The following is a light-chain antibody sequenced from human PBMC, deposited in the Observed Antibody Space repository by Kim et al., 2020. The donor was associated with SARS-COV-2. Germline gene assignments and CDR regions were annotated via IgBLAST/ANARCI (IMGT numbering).Light chain of an antibody. CDR2: YDR. J-gene: IGLJ3*02. CDR3: QVWDINTDQGV. Sequence: PGKTATITCGGDAIGSESVHWYQQKPGQAPVVIMYYDRDRPSGIPERFSGSNSGNTATLTISRVEAGDEADYFCQVWDINTDQGVFGGGTKLTVL. CDR1: AIGSES. V-gene: IGLV3-21*04.